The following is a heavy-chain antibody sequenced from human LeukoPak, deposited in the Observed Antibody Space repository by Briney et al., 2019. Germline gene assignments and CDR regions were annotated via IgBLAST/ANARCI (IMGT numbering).Heavy chain of an antibody. CDR2: IYTSGST. J-gene: IGHJ5*02. CDR3: ARGHIGP. Sequence: SETLSLTCTVSGGSISSGTYYWSWIRQPAGKGLEWIGRIYTSGSTNYNPSLKSRVTISVDTSKNQFSLKLSSVTAADTAVYYCARGHIGPWGQGTLVTVSS. CDR1: GGSISSGTYY. D-gene: IGHD2-21*01. V-gene: IGHV4-61*02.